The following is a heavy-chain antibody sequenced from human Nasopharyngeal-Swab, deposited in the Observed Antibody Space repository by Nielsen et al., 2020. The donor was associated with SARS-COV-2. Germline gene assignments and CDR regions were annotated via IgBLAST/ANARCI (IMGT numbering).Heavy chain of an antibody. CDR1: GYTFTGYY. Sequence: ASVKVSCKASGYTFTGYYMHWVRQAPVQGLEWMGRINPNSGGTNYAQKFQGRVTMTRDTSISTAYMELSRLRSDDTAVYYCARDWEQQHDAFDIWGQGTMVTVSS. V-gene: IGHV1-2*06. CDR2: INPNSGGT. D-gene: IGHD6-13*01. J-gene: IGHJ3*02. CDR3: ARDWEQQHDAFDI.